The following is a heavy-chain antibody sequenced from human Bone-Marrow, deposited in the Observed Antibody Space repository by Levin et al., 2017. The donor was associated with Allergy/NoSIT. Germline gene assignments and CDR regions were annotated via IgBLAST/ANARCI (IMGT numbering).Heavy chain of an antibody. J-gene: IGHJ4*02. Sequence: GESLKISCAASGFTFSNAWMSWVRQAPGKGLEWVGRFKSKTDGGTTDYAAPVKGRFAISRDDSKNTLYLQMNSLKTEDTAVYYCTTGTGYSSSWCDYWGQGTLVTVSS. CDR1: GFTFSNAW. CDR2: FKSKTDGGTT. CDR3: TTGTGYSSSWCDY. V-gene: IGHV3-15*01. D-gene: IGHD6-13*01.